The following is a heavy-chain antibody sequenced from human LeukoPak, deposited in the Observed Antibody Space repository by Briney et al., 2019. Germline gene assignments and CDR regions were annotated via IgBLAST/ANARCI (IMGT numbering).Heavy chain of an antibody. V-gene: IGHV4-38-2*01. CDR2: IYHSGST. D-gene: IGHD6-13*01. CDR3: ARQGCSSSPDYYYYIDF. CDR1: GYSISSGYY. Sequence: SETLSLTCGVSGYSISSGYYWGWFRQPPGTGLEWIGCIYHSGSTYHSPSLKSRVTISVDRSKNQFSMRLTSVTAADTAFYYCARQGCSSSPDYYYYIDFWGKGTTVTVSS. J-gene: IGHJ6*03.